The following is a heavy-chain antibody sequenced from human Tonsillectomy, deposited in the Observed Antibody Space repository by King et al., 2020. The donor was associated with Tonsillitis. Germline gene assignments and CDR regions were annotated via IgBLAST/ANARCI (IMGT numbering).Heavy chain of an antibody. J-gene: IGHJ4*02. D-gene: IGHD2/OR15-2a*01. CDR2: IWSDGSTK. CDR1: GFTFRSYA. V-gene: IGHV3-33*01. CDR3: ARYSSTWFFDY. Sequence: VQLVESGGGVVQPGRSLRVSCAASGFTFRSYAFHWVRQAPGKGLEWVAVIWSDGSTKFYADSVKGRFTISRANSKNTLYLQMNSLRAEDTAVYYCARYSSTWFFDYWGQGTLVAVSS.